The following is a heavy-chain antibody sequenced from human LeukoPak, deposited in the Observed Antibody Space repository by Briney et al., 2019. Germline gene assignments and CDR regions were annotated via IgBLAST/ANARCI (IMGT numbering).Heavy chain of an antibody. CDR2: INWNGGST. D-gene: IGHD3-3*01. CDR3: ARFPWSGYYPHFDY. J-gene: IGHJ4*02. V-gene: IGHV3-20*04. Sequence: GGSLRLSCTGSGFTFDDYGMSWVRQAPGKGLEWVPGINWNGGSTGYADSVKGRFTISRDNAKNSLYLQMNSLRAEDTALYYCARFPWSGYYPHFDYWGQGTLVTVSS. CDR1: GFTFDDYG.